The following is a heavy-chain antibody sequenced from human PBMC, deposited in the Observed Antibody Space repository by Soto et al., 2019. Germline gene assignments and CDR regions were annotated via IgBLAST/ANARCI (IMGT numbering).Heavy chain of an antibody. V-gene: IGHV3-66*01. D-gene: IGHD3-10*01. CDR3: ARDQLWFGRNSDY. CDR2: IYSGGST. Sequence: EVQLVESGGGLVQPGGSLRLSCAASGFTVSSNYMSWVRQAPGKGLEWVSVIYSGGSTYYADSVKGRFTISRDNSKNTLYLQMNSLRAEDTAVDYCARDQLWFGRNSDYWGQGTLVTVSS. J-gene: IGHJ4*02. CDR1: GFTVSSNY.